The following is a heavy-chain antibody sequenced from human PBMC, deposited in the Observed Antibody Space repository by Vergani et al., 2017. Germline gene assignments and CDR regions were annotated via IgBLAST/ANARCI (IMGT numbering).Heavy chain of an antibody. CDR2: IRSKNDGGTA. CDR3: TTPTKWELRYYFDY. CDR1: GFSFKNAW. J-gene: IGHJ4*02. D-gene: IGHD3-9*01. Sequence: VQLVESGGNVVQSGTSLRLSCAASGFSFKNAWINWVRQAPGKGLEWIGRIRSKNDGGTADYAAPLKGRFTISRDDSKDSAFLLVNNLKTEDTAVYYCTTPTKWELRYYFDYWGQGTLVTVSS. V-gene: IGHV3-15*01.